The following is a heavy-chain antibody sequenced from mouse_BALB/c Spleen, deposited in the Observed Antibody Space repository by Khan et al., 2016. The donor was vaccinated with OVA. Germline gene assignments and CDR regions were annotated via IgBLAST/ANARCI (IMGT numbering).Heavy chain of an antibody. CDR2: ISSGGTT. CDR3: ASDYGCIY. D-gene: IGHD1-1*01. V-gene: IGHV5-6-5*01. J-gene: IGHJ3*01. Sequence: EVMLVESGGDLVKPGGSLKLSCAASGFTFSNYAMSWVRQTPEKRLEWVASISSGGTTYFPDSVKGRFPFPRDNGRTILYLQMSRLRPEETDMYYCASDYGCIYWGQGTLVTVSA. CDR1: GFTFSNYA.